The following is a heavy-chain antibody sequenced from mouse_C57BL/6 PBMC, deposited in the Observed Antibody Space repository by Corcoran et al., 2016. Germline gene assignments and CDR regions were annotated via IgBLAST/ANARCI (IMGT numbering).Heavy chain of an antibody. CDR3: ARAYYGSSSSYFDY. J-gene: IGHJ2*01. Sequence: DVQLQESGPGLVKPSQSLSLTCSVTGYSITSGYYWNWIRQFPGNKLEWMGYISYDGSNNYNPSLKNRISITRDTSKNQFFLKLNSVTTEDTATYYCARAYYGSSSSYFDYWGQGTTLTVSS. V-gene: IGHV3-6*01. CDR1: GYSITSGYY. CDR2: ISYDGSN. D-gene: IGHD1-1*01.